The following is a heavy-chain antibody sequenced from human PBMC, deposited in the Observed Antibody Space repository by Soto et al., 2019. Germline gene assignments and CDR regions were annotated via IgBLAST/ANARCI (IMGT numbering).Heavy chain of an antibody. D-gene: IGHD3-3*02. V-gene: IGHV1-46*01. Sequence: QVQLVQSGTEVKKPGASVKVSCTASVYTFLDFYIHWVRQSPGQGLEWMGFINPSGGGTTYAQQFQGRLIMTRDTSTSTVYMELIRLRSEDTAIYYCARDKPFSAGYWGQGTLVT. CDR1: VYTFLDFY. J-gene: IGHJ4*02. CDR3: ARDKPFSAGY. CDR2: INPSGGGT.